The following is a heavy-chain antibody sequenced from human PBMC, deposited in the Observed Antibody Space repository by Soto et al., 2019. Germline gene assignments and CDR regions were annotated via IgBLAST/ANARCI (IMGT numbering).Heavy chain of an antibody. Sequence: QVHLVESGGGVVQPGRSLRLSCAASGFTFSTYTMHWVRQAPGKGLEWVADISYNGKYEYYADSVKGRFTISRDNSKSTLYLQMNSRTPEDTAVYYCATTPGGAAYWGQGTLVTVSS. J-gene: IGHJ4*02. CDR2: ISYNGKYE. CDR3: ATTPGGAAY. D-gene: IGHD2-15*01. CDR1: GFTFSTYT. V-gene: IGHV3-30*04.